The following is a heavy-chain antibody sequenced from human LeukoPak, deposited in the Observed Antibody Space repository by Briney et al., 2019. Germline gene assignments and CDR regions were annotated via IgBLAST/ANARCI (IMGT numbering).Heavy chain of an antibody. J-gene: IGHJ4*02. Sequence: PGGSLRLSCTASGFTFGDYAMSWVRQAPGKGLEWVGFIRSKAYGGTTEYAASVKGRFTISRDDSKSIAYLQMNSLKTEDTAVYYCTRAGNGYSYGYGSDYWGQGTLVTVSS. CDR1: GFTFGDYA. CDR3: TRAGNGYSYGYGSDY. V-gene: IGHV3-49*04. CDR2: IRSKAYGGTT. D-gene: IGHD5-18*01.